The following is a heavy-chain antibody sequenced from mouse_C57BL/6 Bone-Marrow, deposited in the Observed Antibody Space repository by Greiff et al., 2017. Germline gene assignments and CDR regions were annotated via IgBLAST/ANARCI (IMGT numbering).Heavy chain of an antibody. CDR2: ISDGGSYT. V-gene: IGHV5-4*03. CDR1: GFTFSSYA. J-gene: IGHJ3*01. CDR3: ARDYYGSRTRFAY. Sequence: EVNLLESGGGLVKPGGSLKLSCAASGFTFSSYAMSWVRQTPEKRLEWVATISDGGSYTYYPDNVKGRFSISRDNAKNNLYLQMRHLKSEDTAMYYCARDYYGSRTRFAYWGQGTLVTVSA. D-gene: IGHD1-1*01.